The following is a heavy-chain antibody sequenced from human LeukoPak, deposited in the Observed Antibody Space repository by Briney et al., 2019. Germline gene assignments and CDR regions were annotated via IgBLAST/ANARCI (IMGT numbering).Heavy chain of an antibody. CDR3: AKRIVGVSYAFDI. V-gene: IGHV3-30-3*02. CDR1: GFTFSSYA. Sequence: PGGSLRLSCAASGFTFSSYAMHWVRQAPGKGLEWVAVISYDGSNKYYADSVKGRFTISRDNSKNTLYLQMNSLRAEDAALYYCAKRIVGVSYAFDIWGQGTMVTVSS. D-gene: IGHD1-26*01. J-gene: IGHJ3*02. CDR2: ISYDGSNK.